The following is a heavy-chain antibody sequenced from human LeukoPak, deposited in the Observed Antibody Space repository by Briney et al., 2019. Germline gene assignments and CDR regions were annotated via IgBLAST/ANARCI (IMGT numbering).Heavy chain of an antibody. CDR1: GFTFSSYW. D-gene: IGHD3-10*01. Sequence: GGSLRLSCAASGFTFSSYWMHWVRQAPGKGLVWVSRIKSDGSTTTYADSVKGRFTISRDNAKNTLYLQMNSLRAEGTAVYYCARDRLLWFGELLKPIRDYYYYYGMDVWGQGTTVTVSS. CDR2: IKSDGSTT. CDR3: ARDRLLWFGELLKPIRDYYYYYGMDV. V-gene: IGHV3-74*01. J-gene: IGHJ6*02.